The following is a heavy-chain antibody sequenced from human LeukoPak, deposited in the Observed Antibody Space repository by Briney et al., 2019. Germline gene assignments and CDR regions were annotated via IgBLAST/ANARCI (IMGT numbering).Heavy chain of an antibody. CDR1: GFTFSDYY. V-gene: IGHV3-30-3*01. D-gene: IGHD1-14*01. J-gene: IGHJ4*02. CDR3: ARDPEALAYFDY. CDR2: ISYDGSNK. Sequence: GGSLRLSCAASGFTFSDYYMSWIRQAPGKGLEWVAVISYDGSNKYYADSVKGRFTISRDNSKNTLYLQMNSLRAEDTAVYYCARDPEALAYFDYWGQGTLVTVSS.